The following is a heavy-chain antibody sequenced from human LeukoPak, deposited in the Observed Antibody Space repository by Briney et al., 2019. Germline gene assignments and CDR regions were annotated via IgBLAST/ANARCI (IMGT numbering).Heavy chain of an antibody. D-gene: IGHD3-3*01. V-gene: IGHV3-23*01. CDR2: ISGSGGST. Sequence: GGSLRLSCAASGFTFSSYWMHWVRQAPGKGLEWVSAISGSGGSTYYADSVKGRFTISRDNSKNTLYLQMNSLRAEDTAVYYCAKSTFHDFWSGYYPSGGFGYWGQGTLVTVSS. J-gene: IGHJ4*02. CDR3: AKSTFHDFWSGYYPSGGFGY. CDR1: GFTFSSYW.